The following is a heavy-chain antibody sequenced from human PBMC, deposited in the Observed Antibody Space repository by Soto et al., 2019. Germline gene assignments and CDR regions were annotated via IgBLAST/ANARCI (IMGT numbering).Heavy chain of an antibody. CDR1: GFTFTDYY. D-gene: IGHD3-16*01. CDR2: ISSSGSTI. Sequence: QVQLVESGGGLVKPGGSLRLSCVASGFTFTDYYMSWIRQAPGKGLEWLSYISSSGSTIYYADSVKGRFTISRDNAKNSLYLQMTSLRAEDPAVYYCARENRPRITEIWGQGTMVTVSS. CDR3: ARENRPRITEI. J-gene: IGHJ3*02. V-gene: IGHV3-11*01.